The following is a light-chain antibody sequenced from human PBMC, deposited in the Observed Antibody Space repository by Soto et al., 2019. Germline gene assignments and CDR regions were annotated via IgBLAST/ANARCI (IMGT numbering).Light chain of an antibody. CDR1: QGISNY. J-gene: IGKJ1*01. CDR3: QKYNSAPWT. Sequence: DIQMTQSPSSLSASVGDRVTITCRASQGISNYLAWYQQKPGKVPKLMIYAASTLQSGIPSRFSGSGSVTDFTLTISSLQPEDVATYYCQKYNSAPWTFGQGTKVEIK. CDR2: AAS. V-gene: IGKV1-27*01.